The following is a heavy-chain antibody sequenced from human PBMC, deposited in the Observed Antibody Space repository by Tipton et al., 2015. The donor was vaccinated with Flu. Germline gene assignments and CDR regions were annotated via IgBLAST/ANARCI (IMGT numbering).Heavy chain of an antibody. D-gene: IGHD1-14*01. Sequence: GLVKPSQTLLLTCAISGDSVSTFGAAWNWIRQSPSRGLEWLGRAYSRSKWEIDYAVSVRGRLTINVDTSKNHVSLQLNSVTPEDTSVYYCARGRDNAFDVWGQGTKVTVSS. V-gene: IGHV6-1*01. CDR2: AYSRSKWEI. J-gene: IGHJ3*01. CDR1: GDSVSTFGAA. CDR3: ARGRDNAFDV.